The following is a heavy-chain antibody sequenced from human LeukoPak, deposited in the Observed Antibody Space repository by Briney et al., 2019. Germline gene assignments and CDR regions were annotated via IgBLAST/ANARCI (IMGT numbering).Heavy chain of an antibody. CDR3: AKGGMVRGVIISYNWFDP. CDR2: ISWNSGSI. Sequence: GGSLRLSCAASGFTFDDYAMHWVRQAPGKGLEWVSGISWNSGSIVYADSVKGRFTISRDNAKNSLYLQMNSLRAEDTALYYCAKGGMVRGVIISYNWFDPWGQGTLVTVSS. V-gene: IGHV3-9*01. J-gene: IGHJ5*02. D-gene: IGHD3-10*01. CDR1: GFTFDDYA.